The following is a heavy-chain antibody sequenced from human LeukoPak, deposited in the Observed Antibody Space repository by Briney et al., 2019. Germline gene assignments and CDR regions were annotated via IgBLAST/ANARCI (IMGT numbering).Heavy chain of an antibody. CDR3: TRDDYNRL. V-gene: IGHV3-74*01. D-gene: IGHD1-14*01. CDR1: GFIFGKTW. CDR2: TDGSST. Sequence: GGSLRLSCAASGFIFGKTWMHWVRQAPGKGLVWVSRTDGSSTTYADSVKGRFSVSMDNAQNTLYLQMNSLRAEDTAVYYCTRDDYNRLWGQGTLATVSS. J-gene: IGHJ4*02.